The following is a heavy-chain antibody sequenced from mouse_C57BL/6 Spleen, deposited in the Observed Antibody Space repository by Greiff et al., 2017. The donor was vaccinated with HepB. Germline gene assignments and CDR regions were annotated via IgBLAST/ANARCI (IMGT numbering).Heavy chain of an antibody. Sequence: EVQLQQSGPGLVKPSQSLSLTCSVTGYSITSGYYWNWIRQFPGNKLEWMGYISFDGSNNYNPSLKNRISITRDTSKNQFFLKLNSVTTEDTATYYCARDDGKGAMDYWGQGTSVTVSS. CDR2: ISFDGSN. J-gene: IGHJ4*01. CDR3: ARDDGKGAMDY. CDR1: GYSITSGYY. D-gene: IGHD2-1*01. V-gene: IGHV3-6*01.